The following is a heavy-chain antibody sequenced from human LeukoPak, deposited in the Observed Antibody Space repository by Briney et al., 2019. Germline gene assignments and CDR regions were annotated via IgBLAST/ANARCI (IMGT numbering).Heavy chain of an antibody. V-gene: IGHV3-30*02. D-gene: IGHD6-19*01. CDR3: AKEGYSSGWWDY. CDR2: IRYDGSNK. Sequence: GGSLRLSCAASGFTFSSYGMHWVRQAPGKGLEWVAFIRYDGSNKYYADPVKGRFTISRDNSKNTLYLQMNSLRAEDTAVYYCAKEGYSSGWWDYWGQGTLVTVSS. J-gene: IGHJ4*02. CDR1: GFTFSSYG.